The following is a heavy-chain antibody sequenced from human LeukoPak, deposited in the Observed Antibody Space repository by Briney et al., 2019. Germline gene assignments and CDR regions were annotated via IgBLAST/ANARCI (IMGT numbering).Heavy chain of an antibody. J-gene: IGHJ4*02. D-gene: IGHD3-22*01. CDR1: GFTFSSYW. Sequence: PGGSLRLSCAASGFTFSSYWMHWVRQAPGKGLVWVSRISSDGSSTTYADSVKGRFTISRDNAKNTLYLQMNSLRAEDTAVYYCARRYFYDSSTYYPLDYWGQGTLVTVSS. CDR3: ARRYFYDSSTYYPLDY. CDR2: ISSDGSST. V-gene: IGHV3-74*01.